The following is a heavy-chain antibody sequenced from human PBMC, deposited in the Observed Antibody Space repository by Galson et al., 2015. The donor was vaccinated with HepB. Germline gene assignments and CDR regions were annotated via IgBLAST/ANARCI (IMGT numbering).Heavy chain of an antibody. V-gene: IGHV3-23*01. CDR2: ISGSGGST. CDR1: GFTFSSYA. D-gene: IGHD4-23*01. CDR3: AKDFWRFARNDYGDNNWFDP. Sequence: SLRLSCAASGFTFSSYAMSWARQAPGKGLEWVSAISGSGGSTYYADSVKGRFTISRDNSKNTLYLQMNSLRAEDTAVYYCAKDFWRFARNDYGDNNWFDPWGQGTLVTVSS. J-gene: IGHJ5*02.